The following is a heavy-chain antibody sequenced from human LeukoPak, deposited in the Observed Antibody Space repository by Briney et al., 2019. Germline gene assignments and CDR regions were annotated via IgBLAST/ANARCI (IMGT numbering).Heavy chain of an antibody. V-gene: IGHV4-61*02. D-gene: IGHD3-9*01. CDR2: IHTSGST. CDR3: AREPGWLTKRGDGAFDI. J-gene: IGHJ3*02. Sequence: PSETLSLTCSVSGGSISSGSYYWSWIRQPAGKGLEWIGRIHTSGSTNYNPSLKSRVTISVDTSKNQFSLKLSSVTAADTAVYYCAREPGWLTKRGDGAFDIWGQGTMVTVSS. CDR1: GGSISSGSYY.